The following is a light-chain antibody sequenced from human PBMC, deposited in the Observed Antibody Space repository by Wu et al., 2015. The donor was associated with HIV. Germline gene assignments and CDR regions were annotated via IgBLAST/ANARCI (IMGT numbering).Light chain of an antibody. CDR2: SAS. CDR1: QTISYY. J-gene: IGKJ1*01. CDR3: LQDYNYPRT. Sequence: DIQMTQSPSSLSASVGDRVTITCRASQTISYYLAWYQQKPGRVPELLIYSASTLRPGVPSRFSGTGYGTEFTLTISSLQSEDFATYYCLQDYNYPRTFGQGTKVEIK. V-gene: IGKV1-27*01.